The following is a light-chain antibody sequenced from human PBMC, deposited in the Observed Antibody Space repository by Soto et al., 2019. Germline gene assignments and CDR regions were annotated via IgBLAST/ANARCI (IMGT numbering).Light chain of an antibody. V-gene: IGKV3-20*01. CDR3: QQYGSSAT. CDR1: QTVFSNY. Sequence: EIVLTQSPGTLSSFPGEGATLSCRASQTVFSNYLVWYQHKPGQAPRLLIYGASSRATGIPDRFSGSGSGTDFTLTISRLEPEDFAEYYCQQYGSSATFGQGTKVEIK. J-gene: IGKJ1*01. CDR2: GAS.